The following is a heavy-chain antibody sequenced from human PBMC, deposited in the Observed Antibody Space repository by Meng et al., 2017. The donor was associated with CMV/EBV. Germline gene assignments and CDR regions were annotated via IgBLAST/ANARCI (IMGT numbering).Heavy chain of an antibody. Sequence: SCKASGGTFSSYAISWVRQAPGKGLEWVSVIYSGGSTYYADSVKGRFTISRDNSKNTLYLQMNSLRAEDTAVYYCARGGSGWYYFDYWGQGTLVTVSS. J-gene: IGHJ4*02. CDR1: GGTFSSYA. D-gene: IGHD6-19*01. CDR3: ARGGSGWYYFDY. V-gene: IGHV3-53*01. CDR2: IYSGGST.